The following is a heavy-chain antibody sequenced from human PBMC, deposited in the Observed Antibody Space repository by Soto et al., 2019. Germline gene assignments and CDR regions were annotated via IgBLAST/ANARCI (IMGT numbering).Heavy chain of an antibody. CDR1: GGSISSGGYS. CDR3: ARGQRVGGYWDY. Sequence: KPSETLSLTCAVSGGSISSGGYSWSWIRQPPGKGLEWIGYIYHSGSTYYNPSLKSRVTISVDRSKNQFSLKLSSVTAADTAVYYCARGQRVGGYWDYWGQGTLVTVSS. J-gene: IGHJ4*02. CDR2: IYHSGST. D-gene: IGHD2-21*01. V-gene: IGHV4-30-2*01.